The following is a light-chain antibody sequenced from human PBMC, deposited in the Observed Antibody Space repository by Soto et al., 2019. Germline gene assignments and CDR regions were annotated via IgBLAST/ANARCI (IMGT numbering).Light chain of an antibody. CDR2: GVS. CDR3: SSYTSISTRL. CDR1: SSDVGGYDY. J-gene: IGLJ2*01. V-gene: IGLV2-14*03. Sequence: QSVLTQPASVSGAPGQSITISCTGTSSDVGGYDYVSWYQQHPGKAPKLIIYGVSNRPSGVSDRFSASKSGNTASLSISGLQAEDEADYYCSSYTSISTRLFGGGTKLTVL.